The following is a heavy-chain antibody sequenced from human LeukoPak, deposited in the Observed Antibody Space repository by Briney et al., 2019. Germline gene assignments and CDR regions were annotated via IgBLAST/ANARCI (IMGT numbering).Heavy chain of an antibody. J-gene: IGHJ4*02. CDR3: ARESPSGYYYFDY. D-gene: IGHD5-18*01. CDR1: GFTFSSYA. CDR2: ISYDGSNK. V-gene: IGHV3-30-3*01. Sequence: GRSLRLSCAASGFTFSSYAMHWVRQAPGKGLEWVAVISYDGSNKYYADSVKGRFTISRDNSKNTLYLQMNSLRAEDTAVYYCARESPSGYYYFDYWGQGTLVTASS.